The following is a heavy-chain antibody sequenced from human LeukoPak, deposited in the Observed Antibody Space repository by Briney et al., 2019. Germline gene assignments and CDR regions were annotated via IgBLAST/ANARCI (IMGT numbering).Heavy chain of an antibody. Sequence: GGSLRLSCAASGFIFDDYAMHWVRQAPGKGLEWVSGISWNSGSIGYADSVKGRFTISRDNAKNSLYLQMNSLRAEDTALYYCAKDWFSGLAGAFDIWGQGTMVTVSS. V-gene: IGHV3-9*01. CDR3: AKDWFSGLAGAFDI. J-gene: IGHJ3*02. D-gene: IGHD2/OR15-2a*01. CDR2: ISWNSGSI. CDR1: GFIFDDYA.